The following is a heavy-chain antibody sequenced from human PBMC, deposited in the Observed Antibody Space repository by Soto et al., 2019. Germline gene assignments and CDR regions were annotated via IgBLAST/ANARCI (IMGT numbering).Heavy chain of an antibody. J-gene: IGHJ6*04. CDR3: AKFMTRGMWYYFGMDV. CDR2: ISYDGSNK. D-gene: IGHD2-15*01. CDR1: GFTFSSYG. V-gene: IGHV3-30*18. Sequence: QVQLVESGGGVVQPGRSLRLSCAASGFTFSSYGMHWVRQAPGKGLEWVAVISYDGSNKYYADSVKGRFTISRDNSKNTLYRPMKSLRVEDTAVYYCAKFMTRGMWYYFGMDVCGEGTTVTVSS.